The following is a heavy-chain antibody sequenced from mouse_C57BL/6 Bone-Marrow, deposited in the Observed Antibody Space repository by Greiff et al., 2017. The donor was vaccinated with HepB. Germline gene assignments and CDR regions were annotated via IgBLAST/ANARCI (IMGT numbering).Heavy chain of an antibody. V-gene: IGHV15-2*01. CDR3: ARGAYSWFAY. CDR2: ILPSIGRT. D-gene: IGHD2-10*01. Sequence: VQLQQSGSELRSPGSSVKLSCKDFDSEVFPIAYMSWVRQKPGHGFEWIGGILPSIGRTIYGEKFEDKATLDEDTLSNTAYLELNSLTSEDSAIYYCARGAYSWFAYWGQGTLVTVSA. J-gene: IGHJ3*01. CDR1: DSEVFPIAY.